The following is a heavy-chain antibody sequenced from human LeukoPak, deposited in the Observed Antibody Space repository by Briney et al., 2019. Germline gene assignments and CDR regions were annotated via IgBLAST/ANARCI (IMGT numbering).Heavy chain of an antibody. V-gene: IGHV3-13*01. CDR3: ARDFNYYYESSGPRDY. D-gene: IGHD3-22*01. J-gene: IGHJ4*02. CDR2: IGKAGDT. Sequence: AGGSLRLSCTASGFSFSSYDMHWVRQVPGEGLEWVSAIGKAGDTHYPDSVKGRFTISRDNSKNTLYLQMNSLRAEDTAVYYCARDFNYYYESSGPRDYWGQGTLVTVSS. CDR1: GFSFSSYD.